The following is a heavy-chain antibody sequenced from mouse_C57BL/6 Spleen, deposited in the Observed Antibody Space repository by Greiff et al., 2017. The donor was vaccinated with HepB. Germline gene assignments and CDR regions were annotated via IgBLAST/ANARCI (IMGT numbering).Heavy chain of an antibody. CDR2: IYPRDGST. CDR3: ARKEFITTVVANFDY. Sequence: VQVVESGPELVKPGASVKLSCKASGYTFTSYDINWVKQRPGQGLEWIGWIYPRDGSTKYNEKFKGKATLTVDTSSSTAYMELHSLTSEDSAVYFCARKEFITTVVANFDYWGQGTTLTVSS. J-gene: IGHJ2*01. V-gene: IGHV1-85*01. D-gene: IGHD1-1*01. CDR1: GYTFTSYD.